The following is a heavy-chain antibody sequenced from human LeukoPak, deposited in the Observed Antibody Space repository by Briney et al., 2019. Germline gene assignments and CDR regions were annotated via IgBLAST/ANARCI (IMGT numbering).Heavy chain of an antibody. CDR2: IYYSGST. J-gene: IGHJ3*02. CDR1: GGSISSSSYY. Sequence: SETLSLTCTVSGGSISSSSYYWGWIRQPPGKGLEWIGSIYYSGSTYYNPSLKSRVTISVDTSKNQLSLKLSSVTAADTAVYYCARHETVGGYYDSSGYTPPGSFDIWGQGTMVTVSS. CDR3: ARHETVGGYYDSSGYTPPGSFDI. D-gene: IGHD3-22*01. V-gene: IGHV4-39*01.